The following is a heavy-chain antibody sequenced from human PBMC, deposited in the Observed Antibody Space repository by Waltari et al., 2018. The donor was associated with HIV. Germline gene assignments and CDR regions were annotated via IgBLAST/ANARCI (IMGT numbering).Heavy chain of an antibody. V-gene: IGHV3-66*01. Sequence: QLMESGGGRVRPGGSLRLSCEASGFTVIDNYMSWVRQSQGRGLEWVSIMYSDGCTRYADFVKGRFTISRDESNNTVFLEMKRLRAEDTAVYYCARSAEKQQFSIIHYYYYYPMDVWGQGTTVTVSS. J-gene: IGHJ6*02. CDR2: MYSDGCT. CDR3: ARSAEKQQFSIIHYYYYYPMDV. D-gene: IGHD6-13*01. CDR1: GFTVIDNY.